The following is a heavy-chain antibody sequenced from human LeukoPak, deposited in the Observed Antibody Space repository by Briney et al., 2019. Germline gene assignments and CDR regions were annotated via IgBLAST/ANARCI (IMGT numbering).Heavy chain of an antibody. CDR3: ARRDYPSNRLHYGNTYYYDSSGYYRRPDRYYFDY. D-gene: IGHD3-22*01. V-gene: IGHV4-30-4*08. Sequence: SETLSLTCTVSGGSISGADYFWSWIRQPPGKGLEWIGYIYYSGTTYYNPSLKSRVTISVDTSKNQFSLKLSSVTAADTAVYYCARRDYPSNRLHYGNTYYYDSSGYYRRPDRYYFDYWGQGTLVTVSS. CDR2: IYYSGTT. J-gene: IGHJ4*02. CDR1: GGSISGADYF.